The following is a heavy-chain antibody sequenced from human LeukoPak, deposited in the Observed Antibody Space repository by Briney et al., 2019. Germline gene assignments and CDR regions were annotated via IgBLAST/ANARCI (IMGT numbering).Heavy chain of an antibody. J-gene: IGHJ4*02. D-gene: IGHD2-8*02. CDR1: GDSISSRNW. V-gene: IGHV4-4*02. CDR3: ARSAGWWSLDY. Sequence: SETLSLTCAVSGDSISSRNWWNCVRQSPGKGLDWVGEISHGGITKYNPSLKNRVTISKDNSRNEFSLKLNSVTAADTAVYFCARSAGWWSLDYWGQGALVTVSA. CDR2: ISHGGIT.